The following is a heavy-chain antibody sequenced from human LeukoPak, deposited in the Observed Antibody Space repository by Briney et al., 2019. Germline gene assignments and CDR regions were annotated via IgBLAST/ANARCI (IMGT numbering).Heavy chain of an antibody. V-gene: IGHV3-53*05. CDR2: IYTDGRT. Sequence: GGSLRLSCAASGFTVSSNYMSWVRQAPGKGLEWVSIIYTDGRTSYAASGKGRFTISRDNSKNTLYLQMNSLRTEDTAVYYCARDGTGRLYLEYWGQGTLVTVSS. D-gene: IGHD3/OR15-3a*01. CDR1: GFTVSSNY. J-gene: IGHJ4*02. CDR3: ARDGTGRLYLEY.